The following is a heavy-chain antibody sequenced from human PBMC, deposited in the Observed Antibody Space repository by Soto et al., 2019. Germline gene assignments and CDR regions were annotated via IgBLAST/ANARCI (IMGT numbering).Heavy chain of an antibody. J-gene: IGHJ6*02. CDR3: ARERYCSSTSCPDYYYYGMDV. D-gene: IGHD2-2*01. CDR2: IIPIFGTA. Sequence: SVKVSCKASGGTFSSYAISWVRQAPGQGLEWMGGIIPIFGTANYAQKFQGRVTITADESTSTAYMELSSLRSEDTAVYYCARERYCSSTSCPDYYYYGMDVWGQGTTVTVSS. CDR1: GGTFSSYA. V-gene: IGHV1-69*13.